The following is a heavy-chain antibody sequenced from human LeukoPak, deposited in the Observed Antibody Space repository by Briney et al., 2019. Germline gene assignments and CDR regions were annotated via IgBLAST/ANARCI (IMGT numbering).Heavy chain of an antibody. CDR2: INPNSGGT. J-gene: IGHJ4*02. CDR1: GYTFTGYY. V-gene: IGHV1-2*06. CDR3: ARGYSSSSGLGIL. Sequence: ASVKVSCKASGYTFTGYYMHWVRQAPGQGLEWMGRINPNSGGTNYALKFQGRVTMTRDTSISTAYMELSRLRSDDTAVYYCARGYSSSSGLGILWGQGTLVTVSS. D-gene: IGHD6-6*01.